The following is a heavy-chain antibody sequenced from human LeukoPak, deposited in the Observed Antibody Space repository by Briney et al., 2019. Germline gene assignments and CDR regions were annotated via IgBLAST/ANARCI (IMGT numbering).Heavy chain of an antibody. D-gene: IGHD3-22*01. CDR3: ARGGRFRYCYDSSGYYLDY. Sequence: PSETLSLTCAVYGGSFSGYYWSWIRQPPGKGLEWIGEINHSGSTNYNPSLKSRVTISVDTSKNQFSLKLSSVTAADTAVYYCARGGRFRYCYDSSGYYLDYWGQGTLVTVSS. J-gene: IGHJ4*02. V-gene: IGHV4-34*01. CDR2: INHSGST. CDR1: GGSFSGYY.